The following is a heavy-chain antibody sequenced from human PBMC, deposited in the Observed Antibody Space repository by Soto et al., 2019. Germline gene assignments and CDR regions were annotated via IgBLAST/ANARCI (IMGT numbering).Heavy chain of an antibody. J-gene: IGHJ4*02. CDR1: GFTFSTYW. D-gene: IGHD5-12*01. Sequence: EVQLVASGGGLVQPGGSLRLSCVASGFTFSTYWMHWVRQAPGKGLVWVSRINGDGTRTTYADSVEGRFTISRDNAKNTLYLQMNSLRAEDTAVYFCVRVPTGGYAFSLDDYWGQGTLVTVSS. CDR2: INGDGTRT. V-gene: IGHV3-74*01. CDR3: VRVPTGGYAFSLDDY.